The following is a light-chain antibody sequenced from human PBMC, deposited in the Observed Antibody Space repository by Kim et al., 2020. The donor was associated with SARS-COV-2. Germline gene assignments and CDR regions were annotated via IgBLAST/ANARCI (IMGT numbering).Light chain of an antibody. CDR3: QAWDDTSAV. Sequence: SLSPGQTASIACSGDKLGTKFVHWYQQKSGQSPALGIYQTARRPSGTPERFSGSLSGNTATLTIRGTQAMDEADYFCQAWDDTSAVFGGGTQLTVL. CDR1: KLGTKF. CDR2: QTA. J-gene: IGLJ3*02. V-gene: IGLV3-1*01.